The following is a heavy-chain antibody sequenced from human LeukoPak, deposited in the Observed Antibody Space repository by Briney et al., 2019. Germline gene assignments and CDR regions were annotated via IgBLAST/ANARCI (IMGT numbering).Heavy chain of an antibody. CDR1: GGSISDYY. D-gene: IGHD3-10*01. J-gene: IGHJ4*02. CDR3: ASSYGSGIHHY. Sequence: SETLSLTCTVSGGSISDYYWSWIRQPPGKGLEYIGYIYYSGSTNYNPSLKSRVTISVDTSKNQFSLKLSSVTAADTAVYYWASSYGSGIHHYWGQGTLVTVSS. CDR2: IYYSGST. V-gene: IGHV4-59*01.